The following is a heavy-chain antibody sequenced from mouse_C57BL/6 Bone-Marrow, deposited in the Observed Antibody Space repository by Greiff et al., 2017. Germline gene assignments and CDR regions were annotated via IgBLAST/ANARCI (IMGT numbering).Heavy chain of an antibody. CDR2: IYPGSGST. CDR3: AIPYYSNCWYFDV. Sequence: QVQLQQPGAELVKPGASVKMSCKASGYTFTSYWITWVKQRPGQGLEWIGDIYPGSGSTNYNEKFKSKATLTVDTSSSTAYLQLSSLTSEDSAVYYCAIPYYSNCWYFDVWGTGTTVTVSS. V-gene: IGHV1-55*01. CDR1: GYTFTSYW. J-gene: IGHJ1*03. D-gene: IGHD2-5*01.